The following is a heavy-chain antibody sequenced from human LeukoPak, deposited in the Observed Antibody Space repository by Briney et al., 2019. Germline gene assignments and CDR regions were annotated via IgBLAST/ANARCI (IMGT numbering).Heavy chain of an antibody. J-gene: IGHJ1*01. V-gene: IGHV3-30*02. CDR1: GFTFSSYG. Sequence: GGSLRLSCAASGFTFSSYGMHWVRQAPGKGLEWVAFIQYGGSDKYYAESVKGRFTISRDNSKNTLYLQMNSLRAEDTAVYYCANPRFWGQGTLVTVSS. CDR2: IQYGGSDK. CDR3: ANPRF.